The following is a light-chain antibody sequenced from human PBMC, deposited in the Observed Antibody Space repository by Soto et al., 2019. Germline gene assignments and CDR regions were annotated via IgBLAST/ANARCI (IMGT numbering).Light chain of an antibody. J-gene: IGLJ1*01. CDR2: EVS. V-gene: IGLV2-14*01. CDR3: GSYTGSIYV. Sequence: QSALTQPASVSGSPGQSITISCTGTSSDVGGYKFVSWYQQHPGKAPKLMIYEVSKRPSGVSSRFSGSKSGNTASLTISGLQAEDEADYYCGSYTGSIYVFGTGTKVTVL. CDR1: SSDVGGYKF.